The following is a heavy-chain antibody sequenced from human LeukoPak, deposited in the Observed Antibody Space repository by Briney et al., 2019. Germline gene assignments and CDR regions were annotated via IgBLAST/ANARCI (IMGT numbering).Heavy chain of an antibody. D-gene: IGHD3-22*01. V-gene: IGHV1-18*01. CDR3: ARDPWGYYDSSGYYYSAEYFQH. Sequence: ASVKVSCKASGYTFTSYGISWVRQAPGQGLEWMGWISAYNGNTNYAQKLQGRVTMTTDTSTSTAYMELRSLRSDDTAAYYCARDPWGYYDSSGYYYSAEYFQHWGQGTLVTVSS. J-gene: IGHJ1*01. CDR2: ISAYNGNT. CDR1: GYTFTSYG.